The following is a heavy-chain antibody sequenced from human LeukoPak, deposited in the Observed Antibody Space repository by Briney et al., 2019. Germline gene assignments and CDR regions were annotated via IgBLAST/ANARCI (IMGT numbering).Heavy chain of an antibody. Sequence: PGGSQRLSCAASGFTFRNYAMSWVRQAPGKGLEWVSSITGSGGSTYFADSVKGRFTISRDNSKNTLHLQLNSLRAEDTALYYCAKDRTSHRGIAEYFHHWGQGTLVTVSS. CDR3: AKDRTSHRGIAEYFHH. CDR1: GFTFRNYA. J-gene: IGHJ1*01. D-gene: IGHD2-8*01. V-gene: IGHV3-23*01. CDR2: ITGSGGST.